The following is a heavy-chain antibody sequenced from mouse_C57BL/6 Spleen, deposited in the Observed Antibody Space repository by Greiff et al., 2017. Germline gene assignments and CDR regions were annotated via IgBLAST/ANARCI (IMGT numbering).Heavy chain of an antibody. J-gene: IGHJ2*01. V-gene: IGHV2-2*01. CDR1: GFSLTSYG. D-gene: IGHD4-1*01. CDR3: ARELGLLYYFDY. CDR2: IWSGGST. Sequence: QVQLQQSGPGLVQPSQSLSITCTVSGFSLTSYGVHWVRQSPGKGLEWLGVIWSGGSTDNNAAFISRLSISKDNSKSQVFFKMNSLQADDTAIYYCARELGLLYYFDYWGQGTTRTVSS.